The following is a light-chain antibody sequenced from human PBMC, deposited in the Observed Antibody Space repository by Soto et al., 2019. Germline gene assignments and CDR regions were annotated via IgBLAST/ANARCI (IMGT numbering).Light chain of an antibody. J-gene: IGLJ1*01. V-gene: IGLV2-14*01. Sequence: QSALTQPASVSGSPGQSITISCTGTSSDVGGYNYVSWYQQHPGKAPKLMIYEVNNRPSGVSNRFSGSKSDNTASLTISGLQAEDEAEYYCSSYTRSSTYVFGTGTKLTVL. CDR2: EVN. CDR3: SSYTRSSTYV. CDR1: SSDVGGYNY.